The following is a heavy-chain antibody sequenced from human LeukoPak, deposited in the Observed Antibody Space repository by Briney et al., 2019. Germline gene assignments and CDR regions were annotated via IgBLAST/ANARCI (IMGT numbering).Heavy chain of an antibody. CDR3: ARTNPVYGDYDY. J-gene: IGHJ4*02. V-gene: IGHV3-53*01. Sequence: GGSLRLSCAVSGLTVTDNYMSGVRQAPAKGLEGVSVIYPDGSTYHADSVKGRFTISRDNSKNTLFLQMNTLRADDTAVYHCARTNPVYGDYDYWGQGTLVTVSS. CDR2: IYPDGST. D-gene: IGHD4-17*01. CDR1: GLTVTDNY.